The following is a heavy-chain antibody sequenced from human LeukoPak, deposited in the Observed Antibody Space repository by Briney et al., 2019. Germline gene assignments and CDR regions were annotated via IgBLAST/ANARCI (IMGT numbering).Heavy chain of an antibody. CDR3: TTRWGGASYFDY. CDR1: GFTFSNVW. J-gene: IGHJ4*02. D-gene: IGHD2-21*01. V-gene: IGHV3-15*01. CDR2: IKSKTDGGTT. Sequence: PGGCPRLSCAASGFTFSNVWMSWVRQAPGKGLEWVGRIKSKTDGGTTAYAATVKGRFTISRDDSKTTLYLQMNSLKTEDTAVYYCTTRWGGASYFDYWGQGTLVTVSS.